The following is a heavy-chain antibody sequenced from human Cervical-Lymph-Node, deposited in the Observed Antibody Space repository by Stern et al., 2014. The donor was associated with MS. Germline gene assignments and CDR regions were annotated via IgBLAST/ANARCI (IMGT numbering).Heavy chain of an antibody. Sequence: VQLVESGPGLVRPSQTLSLTCTVSGGSISSGGYYWGWIRQPPGKGLQWIGYLYNSGTTYYNPSLKSRVTISVDTSKNQVSLNLGSVTAADTAVYYCARASVGYSGYDFWGQGTLVTVSS. CDR2: LYNSGTT. CDR1: GGSISSGGYY. CDR3: ARASVGYSGYDF. J-gene: IGHJ4*02. D-gene: IGHD5-12*01. V-gene: IGHV4-30-4*01.